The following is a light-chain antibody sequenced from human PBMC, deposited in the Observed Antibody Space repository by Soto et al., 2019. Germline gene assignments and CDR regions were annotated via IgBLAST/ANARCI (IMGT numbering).Light chain of an antibody. Sequence: IVLTQSPGTLSLSPGDRATLSCRASQRVSARYLAWYHQKPGQAPRLLIYDASSRATGIPARFSGSGSGTDFTLTISSLEPEDFAVYYCQQRTNWPLSITFGQGTRLEIK. CDR1: QRVSARY. CDR3: QQRTNWPLSIT. CDR2: DAS. V-gene: IGKV3-11*01. J-gene: IGKJ5*01.